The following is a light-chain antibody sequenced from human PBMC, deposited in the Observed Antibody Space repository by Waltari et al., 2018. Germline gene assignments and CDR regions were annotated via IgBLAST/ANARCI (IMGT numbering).Light chain of an antibody. Sequence: QSALTQPASVSGSPGQSITISCTGDSSNIGKYKLISCYQLSPGKAPNLVICEVYKRPSGASIRFSGAKSGNTASLTISGLQADDEGDYYCCSYAGGGSLIVGGGTKLTV. J-gene: IGLJ2*01. CDR1: SSNIGKYKL. CDR3: CSYAGGGSLI. CDR2: EVY. V-gene: IGLV2-23*02.